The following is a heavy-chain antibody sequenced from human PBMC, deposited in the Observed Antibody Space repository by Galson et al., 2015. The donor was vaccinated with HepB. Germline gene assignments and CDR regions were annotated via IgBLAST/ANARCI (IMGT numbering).Heavy chain of an antibody. J-gene: IGHJ4*02. CDR2: IYYGGRT. D-gene: IGHD7-27*01. Sequence: TLSLTCAVSGVSISSSQYYWGWIRQSPKKGLEWIGSIYYGGRTYFSPSLQSRVAMSVDTSKNQLSLTLNSVTAADTAVYYCAKARANWGLDIDYWGQGTLVTVSS. CDR1: GVSISSSQYY. V-gene: IGHV4-39*07. CDR3: AKARANWGLDIDY.